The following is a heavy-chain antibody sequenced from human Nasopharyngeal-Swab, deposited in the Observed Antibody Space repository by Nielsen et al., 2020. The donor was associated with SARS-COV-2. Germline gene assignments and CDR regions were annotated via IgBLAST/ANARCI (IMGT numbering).Heavy chain of an antibody. D-gene: IGHD5-12*01. Sequence: GGSLRLSCAASGFTFSSYGINWVRQAPGKGLEWVSSINSASNYIFYADSVKGRFTISRDNAYNSVYLQMNGLRAEDTAVYYCARDVGTDVATTDSDAFDIWGQGTMVTVSS. V-gene: IGHV3-21*01. CDR2: INSASNYI. CDR1: GFTFSSYG. CDR3: ARDVGTDVATTDSDAFDI. J-gene: IGHJ3*02.